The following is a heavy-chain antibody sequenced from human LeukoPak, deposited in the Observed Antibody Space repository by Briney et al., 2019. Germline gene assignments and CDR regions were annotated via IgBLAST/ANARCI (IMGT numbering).Heavy chain of an antibody. D-gene: IGHD3-22*01. CDR3: ARASGYYYGDFDY. Sequence: SETLSLTCAVYGGSISSSSYYWGWIRQPPGKGLEWIGSVYYSGSTYYNPSLKSRVTISVDTSKNQFSLKLSSVTAADTAVYYCARASGYYYGDFDYWGQGTLVTVSS. J-gene: IGHJ4*02. V-gene: IGHV4-39*07. CDR1: GGSISSSSYY. CDR2: VYYSGST.